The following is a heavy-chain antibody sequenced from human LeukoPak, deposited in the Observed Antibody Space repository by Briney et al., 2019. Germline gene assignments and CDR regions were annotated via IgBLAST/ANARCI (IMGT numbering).Heavy chain of an antibody. CDR3: ARVRGYCGGDCYSAPTLYYYYGMDV. V-gene: IGHV4-34*01. CDR2: INHSGST. CDR1: GGSFSGYY. Sequence: SETLSLTCAVYGGSFSGYYWSWIRQPPGKGLEWIGEINHSGSTNYNPSLKSRVTISVDTSKNKFSLKLSSVTAADTAVYYCARVRGYCGGDCYSAPTLYYYYGMDVWGQGTAVTVSS. D-gene: IGHD2-21*02. J-gene: IGHJ6*02.